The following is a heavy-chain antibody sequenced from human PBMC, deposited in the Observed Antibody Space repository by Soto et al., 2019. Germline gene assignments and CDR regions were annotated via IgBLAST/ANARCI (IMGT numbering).Heavy chain of an antibody. CDR3: ARDPSWVYAMTWAFDY. J-gene: IGHJ4*02. Sequence: QVQLVESGGGVVQPGRSLRLSCAASGFTFSSYAMHWVRQAPGKGLEWVAVISYDGSNKYYADSVKGRFTISRDNCKNTLYLQMNSLRAEDTAVYYCARDPSWVYAMTWAFDYWGQGTLVTVSS. CDR1: GFTFSSYA. V-gene: IGHV3-30-3*01. D-gene: IGHD2-8*01. CDR2: ISYDGSNK.